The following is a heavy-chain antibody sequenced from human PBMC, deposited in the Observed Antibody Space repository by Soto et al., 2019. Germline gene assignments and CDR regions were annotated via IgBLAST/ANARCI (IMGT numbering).Heavy chain of an antibody. CDR1: GFTFSRYG. D-gene: IGHD3-3*01. Sequence: LRLSCAASGFTFSRYGMHWVRQAPGKGLEWVAVISYDGSNKYYADSVKGRFTISRDNSKNTLYLQMNSLRAEDTAVYYCAKAGITIFGVVISHIDYWGQGTLVTVSS. V-gene: IGHV3-30*18. J-gene: IGHJ4*02. CDR2: ISYDGSNK. CDR3: AKAGITIFGVVISHIDY.